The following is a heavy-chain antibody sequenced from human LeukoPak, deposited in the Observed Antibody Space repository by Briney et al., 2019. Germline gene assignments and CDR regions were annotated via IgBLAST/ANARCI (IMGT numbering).Heavy chain of an antibody. V-gene: IGHV3-53*01. J-gene: IGHJ4*02. Sequence: GGSLRLSCAASGFSVSSRINYMSWVRQAPGMGLQWVSVIYGVGSTYYADSVEGRFTFSRDISKNTLYLQLNSLRGDDTAVYYCARNSGWYGVSWGQGTLVTVSS. CDR1: GFSVSSRINY. D-gene: IGHD6-19*01. CDR3: ARNSGWYGVS. CDR2: IYGVGST.